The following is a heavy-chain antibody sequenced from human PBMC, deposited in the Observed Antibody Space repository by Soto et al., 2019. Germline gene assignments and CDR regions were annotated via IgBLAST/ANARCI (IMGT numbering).Heavy chain of an antibody. D-gene: IGHD3-22*01. CDR2: ISAYNGNT. CDR3: ARSLYYYDSSGYYYPRGYYFDY. Sequence: GASVKVSCKASGYTFTSYGISWVRQAPGQGLEWMGWISAYNGNTNYAQKLQGRVTMTTDTSTSTAYMELRSLRSDDTAVYYCARSLYYYDSSGYYYPRGYYFDYWGQGTLVTVSS. J-gene: IGHJ4*02. V-gene: IGHV1-18*01. CDR1: GYTFTSYG.